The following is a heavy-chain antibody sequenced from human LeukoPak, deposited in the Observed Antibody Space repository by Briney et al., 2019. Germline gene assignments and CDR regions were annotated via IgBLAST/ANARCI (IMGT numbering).Heavy chain of an antibody. CDR1: GGSISRYY. Sequence: PSETLSLTCIVSGGSISRYYWSWIRQPPGKGLEWIGYIYYNGSTNYNPPLKSRVTMSVDTSKNQFSLKLRSVTAADTAVYYCARQGPRQQLTPWGQGTLVTVSS. V-gene: IGHV4-59*08. CDR2: IYYNGST. CDR3: ARQGPRQQLTP. D-gene: IGHD6-13*01. J-gene: IGHJ5*02.